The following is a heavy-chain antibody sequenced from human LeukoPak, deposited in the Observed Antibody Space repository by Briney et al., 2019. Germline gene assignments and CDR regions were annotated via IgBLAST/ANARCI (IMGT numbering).Heavy chain of an antibody. J-gene: IGHJ4*02. Sequence: SETLSLTCTVSGXXIXXXYXXWXXXPPGXGLXXXXXIHYXGPTNYYPSXKSRVTIALDTSKNQFSLKLNSVTAADTAVYYCAXLGHCGTGGSCHHDHWGQGTLVTVSS. V-gene: IGHV4-59*01. CDR1: GXXIXXXY. D-gene: IGHD2-15*01. CDR2: IHYXGPT. CDR3: AXLGHCGTGGSCHHDH.